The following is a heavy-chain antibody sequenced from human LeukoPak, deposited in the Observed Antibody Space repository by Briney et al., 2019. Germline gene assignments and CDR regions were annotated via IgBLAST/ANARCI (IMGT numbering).Heavy chain of an antibody. J-gene: IGHJ4*02. CDR1: GFTLSSYS. CDR3: TRDYYYDSSGYRNFDY. V-gene: IGHV3-48*04. Sequence: GGSLRLSCAASGFTLSSYSMNWVRQAPGKGPGWVSYISSSSSTIYYADSVKGRFTISRDNAKNSLYLQMNSLRAEDTAVYYCTRDYYYDSSGYRNFDYWGQGTLVTVSS. D-gene: IGHD3-22*01. CDR2: ISSSSSTI.